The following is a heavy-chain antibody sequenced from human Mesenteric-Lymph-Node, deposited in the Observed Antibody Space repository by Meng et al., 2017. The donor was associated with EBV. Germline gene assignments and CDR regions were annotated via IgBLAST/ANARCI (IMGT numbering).Heavy chain of an antibody. CDR2: INHSGST. V-gene: IGHV4-34*01. D-gene: IGHD3-10*01. Sequence: QVQLQQWGAGLLKPSETLSLTCAVHGGSFSDYFWTWIRQAPGKGLEWVGEINHSGSTKYNPSLKSRVTISVDTSKNQISLNLNSVTAADTAVYYCARPRIRHGSGSYYYWGQGTLVTVFS. CDR3: ARPRIRHGSGSYYY. CDR1: GGSFSDYF. J-gene: IGHJ4*02.